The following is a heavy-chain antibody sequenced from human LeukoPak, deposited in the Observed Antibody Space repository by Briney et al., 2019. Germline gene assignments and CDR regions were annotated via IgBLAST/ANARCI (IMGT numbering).Heavy chain of an antibody. J-gene: IGHJ4*02. D-gene: IGHD3-22*01. V-gene: IGHV4-34*01. CDR3: ARTPKYYYDSSGRLDY. CDR2: INHSGST. Sequence: KPSETLSLTCAVYGGSFSGYYWSWIRQPPGKGLEWIGEINHSGSTNYNPSLKSRVTISVDTSKNQFSLKLSSVTAADTAVYYYARTPKYYYDSSGRLDYWGQGTLVTVSS. CDR1: GGSFSGYY.